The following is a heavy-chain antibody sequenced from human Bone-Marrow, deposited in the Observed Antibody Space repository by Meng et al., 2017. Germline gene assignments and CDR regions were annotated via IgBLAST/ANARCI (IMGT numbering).Heavy chain of an antibody. CDR1: GFTFSTYW. Sequence: EVQLVEAGGGLVLPGGSLRLSCAASGFTFSTYWMHWVRQAPGKGLVWVSHINSDGSITGYADSVKGRFTISRDNAKNTLFLQMSSLRAEDTAVYYCARAPGIAAAAWGQGALVTVSS. V-gene: IGHV3-74*02. CDR3: ARAPGIAAAA. J-gene: IGHJ4*02. CDR2: INSDGSIT. D-gene: IGHD6-25*01.